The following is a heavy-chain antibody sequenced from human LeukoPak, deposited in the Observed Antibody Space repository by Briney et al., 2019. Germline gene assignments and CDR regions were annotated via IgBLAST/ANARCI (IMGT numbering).Heavy chain of an antibody. D-gene: IGHD2-21*02. V-gene: IGHV4-59*01. CDR3: ARVISPIVVVTATLLRRGWFDP. CDR1: GGSISRYY. J-gene: IGHJ5*02. Sequence: KASETLSLTCTVSGGSISRYYWSWIRQPPGKGLEWIGYISYSGSTNYNPSLKSRVTISVDTSKNQFSLKLTSVTAADTAVYYCARVISPIVVVTATLLRRGWFDPWGQGTLVTVSS. CDR2: ISYSGST.